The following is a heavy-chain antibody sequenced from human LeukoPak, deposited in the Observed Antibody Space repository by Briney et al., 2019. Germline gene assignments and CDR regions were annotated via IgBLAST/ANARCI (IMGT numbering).Heavy chain of an antibody. CDR2: INPNSGGT. CDR3: ARDPFPYSSSWYAGFDY. CDR1: GYTFTGYY. Sequence: ASVKVSCKASGYTFTGYYMHWVRQAPGQGLEWMGWINPNSGGTIYAQKFQGRVTMTRDTSISTAYMELSRLRSDDTAVYYCARDPFPYSSSWYAGFDYWGQGTLVTVSS. D-gene: IGHD6-13*01. V-gene: IGHV1-2*02. J-gene: IGHJ4*02.